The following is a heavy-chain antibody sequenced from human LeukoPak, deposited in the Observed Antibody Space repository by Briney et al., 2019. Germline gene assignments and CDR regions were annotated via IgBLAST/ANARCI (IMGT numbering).Heavy chain of an antibody. J-gene: IGHJ6*03. CDR2: ISSNGGST. D-gene: IGHD6-6*01. CDR1: GFTFSDYY. Sequence: GGSLRLSCAASGFTFSDYYMSWIRQAPGKGLEYVSAISSNGGSTYYANSVKGRFTISRDNSKNTLYLQMGSLRAEDMAVYYCARSASIAARRVSGYYMDVWGKGTTVTVSS. CDR3: ARSASIAARRVSGYYMDV. V-gene: IGHV3-64*01.